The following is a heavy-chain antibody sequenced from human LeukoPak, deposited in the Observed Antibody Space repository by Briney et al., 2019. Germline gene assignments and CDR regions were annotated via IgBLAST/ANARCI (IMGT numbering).Heavy chain of an antibody. D-gene: IGHD5-18*01. J-gene: IGHJ6*02. V-gene: IGHV3-74*01. Sequence: GGSLRLSCAASGFTFTTYWMHWVRQAPGKGLVWVSHINSDGSITSFADSVKGRFTISRDNAKNTLYLQMNSLRAEDTAVYYCARDAVDTANAVWGQGTTVTVSS. CDR1: GFTFTTYW. CDR3: ARDAVDTANAV. CDR2: INSDGSIT.